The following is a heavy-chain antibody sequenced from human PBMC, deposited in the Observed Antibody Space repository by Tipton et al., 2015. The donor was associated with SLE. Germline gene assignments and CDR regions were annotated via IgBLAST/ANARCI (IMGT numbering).Heavy chain of an antibody. D-gene: IGHD6-19*01. Sequence: SLRLSCSASGFTFSSYAMHWVRQAPGKGLEYVSAISSNGGSTYYADSVKGRFTISRDNSKNTLYLQMNSLRAEDTAVYYCAKEQWLVPGPFDYWGQGTLVTVSS. CDR3: AKEQWLVPGPFDY. J-gene: IGHJ4*02. V-gene: IGHV3-64*04. CDR2: ISSNGGST. CDR1: GFTFSSYA.